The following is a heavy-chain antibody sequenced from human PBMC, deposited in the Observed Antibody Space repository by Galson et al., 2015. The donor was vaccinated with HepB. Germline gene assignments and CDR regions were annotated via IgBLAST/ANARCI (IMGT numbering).Heavy chain of an antibody. CDR2: IKSKNDGGTT. Sequence: SLRLSCAASGFTFTNAWMTWVRQAPGKGPEWVGRIKSKNDGGTTVYAAPVKGRFTISRDDSRDTLYLQMNSLKAEDTAVYYCTTYNNSSFPFDPWGQGTLVTVSS. CDR1: GFTFTNAW. D-gene: IGHD3-10*01. V-gene: IGHV3-15*01. CDR3: TTYNNSSFPFDP. J-gene: IGHJ5*02.